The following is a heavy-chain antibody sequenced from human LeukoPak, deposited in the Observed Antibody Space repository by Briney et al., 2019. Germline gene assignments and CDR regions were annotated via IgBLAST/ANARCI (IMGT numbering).Heavy chain of an antibody. D-gene: IGHD4-23*01. CDR2: IYYSGST. Sequence: SESLSLTCTVSGGSISSYYWSWIRQPPGKGLEWIGYIYYSGSTNYNPSLKSRVTISVDTSKNQFSLKLSSVTAADTAVYYCARTRPTVVTFDYWGQGTLVTVSS. CDR3: ARTRPTVVTFDY. J-gene: IGHJ4*02. V-gene: IGHV4-59*01. CDR1: GGSISSYY.